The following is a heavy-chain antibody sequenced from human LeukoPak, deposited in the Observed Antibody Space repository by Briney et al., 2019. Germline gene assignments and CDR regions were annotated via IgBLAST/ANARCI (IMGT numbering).Heavy chain of an antibody. V-gene: IGHV3-23*01. J-gene: IGHJ4*02. CDR2: ISGIGGST. Sequence: GGSLRLSCAASGFTVSSNYMSWVRQAPGKGLEWVSAISGIGGSTYYADSVKGRFTISRDNSKNTLYLQMNSPRAEDTAVYYCAKEGDYDSSGYYYWGQGTLVTVSS. D-gene: IGHD3-22*01. CDR3: AKEGDYDSSGYYY. CDR1: GFTVSSNY.